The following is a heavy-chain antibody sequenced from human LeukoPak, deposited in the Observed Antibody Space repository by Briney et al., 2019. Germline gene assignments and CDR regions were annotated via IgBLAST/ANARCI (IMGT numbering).Heavy chain of an antibody. CDR3: ARGGVLITGTTGIFDY. CDR2: INPSGGST. Sequence: ASVKVSCTASGYTFTSYYMHWVRQAPGQGLEWMGIINPSGGSTSYAQKFQGRVTMTRDTSTSTVYMELSSLRSEDTAVYYCARGGVLITGTTGIFDYWGQGTLVTVSS. D-gene: IGHD1-20*01. V-gene: IGHV1-46*01. CDR1: GYTFTSYY. J-gene: IGHJ4*02.